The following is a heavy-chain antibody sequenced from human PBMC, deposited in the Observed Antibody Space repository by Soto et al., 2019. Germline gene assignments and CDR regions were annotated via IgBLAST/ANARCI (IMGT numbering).Heavy chain of an antibody. Sequence: ASVKVSCKASGYTFTSYYMHWVRQAPGQGLEWMGIINPSGGSTSYAQKFQGRVTMTRDTSTSTVYMELSSLRSEDTAVYYCASAWRLLKPFDYWRQGTLVTVSS. V-gene: IGHV1-46*01. CDR3: ASAWRLLKPFDY. CDR1: GYTFTSYY. D-gene: IGHD3-9*01. J-gene: IGHJ4*02. CDR2: INPSGGST.